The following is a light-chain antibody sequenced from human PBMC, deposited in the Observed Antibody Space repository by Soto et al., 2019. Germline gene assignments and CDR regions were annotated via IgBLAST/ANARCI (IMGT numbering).Light chain of an antibody. CDR1: QSVRTY. J-gene: IGKJ4*01. CDR3: QQRSNWPPTGLT. Sequence: EIVLTQSPATLSLSPGERATLSCRASQSVRTYLAWYQQKPGQAPRLLIYDASNRATGIPARFGGSGSGTDFILTISSLGPEDFAVYYCQQRSNWPPTGLTFGGGTKVEIK. V-gene: IGKV3-11*01. CDR2: DAS.